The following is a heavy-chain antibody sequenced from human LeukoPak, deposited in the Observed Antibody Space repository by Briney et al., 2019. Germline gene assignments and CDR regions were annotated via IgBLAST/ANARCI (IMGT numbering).Heavy chain of an antibody. D-gene: IGHD3-10*01. Sequence: GGSLRLSCAASGFTFISYAMSWVRQAPGKGLEWVSAISGSGGSTYYADSVKGRFTISRDNSKNTLYLQMNSLRAEDTAVYYCAKGDMVRTPYYYYYGMDVWGQGTTVTVSS. V-gene: IGHV3-23*01. J-gene: IGHJ6*02. CDR2: ISGSGGST. CDR3: AKGDMVRTPYYYYYGMDV. CDR1: GFTFISYA.